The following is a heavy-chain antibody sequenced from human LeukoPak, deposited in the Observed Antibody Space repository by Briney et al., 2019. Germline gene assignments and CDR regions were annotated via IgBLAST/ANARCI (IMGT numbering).Heavy chain of an antibody. CDR2: IYHSGST. D-gene: IGHD2-2*01. J-gene: IGHJ4*02. CDR3: ARGWHGQKEGKVVPAATFDY. V-gene: IGHV4-30-2*01. Sequence: PSQTLSLTCTVSGGSIGSGGYYWSWIRQPPGKGLEWIGYIYHSGSTYYNPSLKSQVTISVDRSKNQFSLKLSSVTAADTAVYYCARGWHGQKEGKVVPAATFDYWGQGTLVTVSS. CDR1: GGSIGSGGYY.